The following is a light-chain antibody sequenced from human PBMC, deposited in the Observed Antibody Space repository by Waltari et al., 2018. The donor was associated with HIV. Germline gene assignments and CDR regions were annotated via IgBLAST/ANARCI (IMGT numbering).Light chain of an antibody. V-gene: IGKV1-5*03. CDR3: QQYNSYSPST. CDR1: QIISTY. CDR2: KAS. J-gene: IGKJ2*01. Sequence: DIQMTQSPSTLSASVGDGVTITCRASQIISTYLAWYQHKPGKAPKVLIYKASSLESGVPSRFSGSGSGTEFTLTISSLQPDDFATYYCQQYNSYSPSTFGQGTKLEIK.